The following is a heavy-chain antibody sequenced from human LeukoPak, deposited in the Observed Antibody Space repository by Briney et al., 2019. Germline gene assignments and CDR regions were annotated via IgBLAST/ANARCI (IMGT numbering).Heavy chain of an antibody. D-gene: IGHD2-2*01. Sequence: GGSLRLSCAASGFTFSSYAMHWVCQAPGKGLEWVAFIQFDGSDEHYADSVKGRFTISRDNSKNTLYLQMNSLRAEDTSVYYCAEDQQLQPFHYWGQGTLVTVSS. CDR3: AEDQQLQPFHY. CDR2: IQFDGSDE. CDR1: GFTFSSYA. V-gene: IGHV3-30*02. J-gene: IGHJ4*02.